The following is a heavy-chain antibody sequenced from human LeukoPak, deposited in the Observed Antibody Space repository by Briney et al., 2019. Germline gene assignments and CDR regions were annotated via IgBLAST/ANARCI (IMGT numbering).Heavy chain of an antibody. CDR1: GGSISTYY. CDR2: IYHSGST. CDR3: ARDGYSGSDAL. V-gene: IGHV4-59*01. J-gene: IGHJ4*02. Sequence: PSETLSLTCTVSGGSISTYYWSWIRQPPGKGLEWIGYIYHSGSTNYNPSLKSRVTISVDTPQNQFSLKLSSVTAADTAVYYCARDGYSGSDALWGQGTLVTVSS. D-gene: IGHD5-12*01.